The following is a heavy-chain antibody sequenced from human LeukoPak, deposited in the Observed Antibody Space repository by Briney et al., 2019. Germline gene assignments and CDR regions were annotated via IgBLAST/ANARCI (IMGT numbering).Heavy chain of an antibody. J-gene: IGHJ4*02. Sequence: GGSLRLSCAASGFTFSRNSMNWVRQAPGKGLEWVSYISSSGSTIYYADSVKGRFTISRDNAKNSLYLQMNSLRAEDTAVYYCASLGGSSSWLLDYWGQGTLVTVSS. CDR3: ASLGGSSSWLLDY. CDR1: GFTFSRNS. D-gene: IGHD6-13*01. CDR2: ISSSGSTI. V-gene: IGHV3-48*04.